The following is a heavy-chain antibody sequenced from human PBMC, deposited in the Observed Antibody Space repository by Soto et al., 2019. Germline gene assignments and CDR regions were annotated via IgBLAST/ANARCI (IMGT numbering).Heavy chain of an antibody. D-gene: IGHD2-2*01. CDR2: LDAEDGET. CDR1: GYSLSDLS. CDR3: ATLPRTIERTPAAIWSFDS. V-gene: IGHV1-24*01. J-gene: IGHJ4*02. Sequence: AAVKVSCKVSGYSLSDLSIHWVRQAPGKGLEWMGGLDAEDGETIYAQKLQGRGTMTEDTSTDTAYMELSSLTSEDTAMYYCATLPRTIERTPAAIWSFDSWGQGTLVTVSS.